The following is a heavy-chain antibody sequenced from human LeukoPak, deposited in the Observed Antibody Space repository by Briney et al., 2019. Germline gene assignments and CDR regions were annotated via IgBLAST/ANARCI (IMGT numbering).Heavy chain of an antibody. D-gene: IGHD3-10*01. V-gene: IGHV3-23*01. CDR2: ISGGGST. J-gene: IGHJ6*02. CDR1: RFTFSSYA. CDR3: AKGATMVPLYGMDV. Sequence: GGSLRLSCAASRFTFSSYAMSWVRQAPGKGLEWVSAISGGGSTSYADSVKGRFTISRDNSKNTLYLQMNSLRAEDTAVYYCAKGATMVPLYGMDVWGQGTTVTVSS.